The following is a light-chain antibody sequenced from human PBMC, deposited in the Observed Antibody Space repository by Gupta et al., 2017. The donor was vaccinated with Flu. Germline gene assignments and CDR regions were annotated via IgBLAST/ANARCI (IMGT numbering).Light chain of an antibody. J-gene: IGKJ1*01. CDR1: QSISRY. V-gene: IGKV1-39*01. CDR3: QQSYSSPRT. CDR2: ATS. Sequence: PSSLSASVGDRVTITCRASQSISRYLNWYQQKLGKAPKLLIHATSTLHSGVPSRFSGSGSGTDFTLTISSLQPEDFATYYCQQSYSSPRTFGQGTKVEIK.